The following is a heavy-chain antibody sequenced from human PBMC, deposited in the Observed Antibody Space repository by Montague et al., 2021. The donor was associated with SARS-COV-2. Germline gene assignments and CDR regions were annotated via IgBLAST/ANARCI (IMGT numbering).Heavy chain of an antibody. CDR2: IWYDGSNK. CDR1: GFTFSSYG. CDR3: ASQLGYYGMDV. D-gene: IGHD5-24*01. Sequence: SLRLSCAASGFTFSSYGMHWVRQAPGKGLEWVAVIWYDGSNKYYADSVKGRFTISRDNSKNTLYLQMNSLRAEDTAVYYCASQLGYYGMDVGGQGTTVTVSS. J-gene: IGHJ6*02. V-gene: IGHV3-33*01.